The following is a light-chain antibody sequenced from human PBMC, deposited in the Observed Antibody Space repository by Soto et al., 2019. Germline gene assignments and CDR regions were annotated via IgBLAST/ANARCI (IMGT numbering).Light chain of an antibody. V-gene: IGLV2-14*01. CDR1: SGDIGNYNY. Sequence: QSALTQPASVSGSPGQSITISCVGTSGDIGNYNYVSWYQQHPGKVPKVIIYDVSNRPSGVSYRFSGTKSGNTASLTVSGLQAEDEADYYCCSYTRSGTLIFETGTKSPS. CDR2: DVS. J-gene: IGLJ1*01. CDR3: CSYTRSGTLI.